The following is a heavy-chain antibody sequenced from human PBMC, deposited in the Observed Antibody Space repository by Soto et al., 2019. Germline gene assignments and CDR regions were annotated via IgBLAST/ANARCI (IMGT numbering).Heavy chain of an antibody. Sequence: GESLKISCKGSGYSFTSYWIGWVRQMPGKGLEWMGIIYPGDSDTRYSPSFQGQVTISADKSISTAYLQWSSLKASDTAMYYCARQNYYDSSGYQNYYYVLDFWGQGTTVTVSS. V-gene: IGHV5-51*01. D-gene: IGHD3-22*01. CDR3: ARQNYYDSSGYQNYYYVLDF. CDR1: GYSFTSYW. CDR2: IYPGDSDT. J-gene: IGHJ6*02.